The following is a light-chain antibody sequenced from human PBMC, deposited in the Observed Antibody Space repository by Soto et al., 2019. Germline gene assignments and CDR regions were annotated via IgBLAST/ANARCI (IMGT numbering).Light chain of an antibody. J-gene: IGKJ5*01. CDR3: QQYGTSRVT. Sequence: EIFLAQSTGTLSSSPGERVTLSCRASESVTNSYLAWYQQKPGQAPRLLIFGSSTRANGIPERFSGSGSGTDFTLTISRLEPEDFAVYYCQQYGTSRVTFGQGTRLEI. V-gene: IGKV3-20*01. CDR2: GSS. CDR1: ESVTNSY.